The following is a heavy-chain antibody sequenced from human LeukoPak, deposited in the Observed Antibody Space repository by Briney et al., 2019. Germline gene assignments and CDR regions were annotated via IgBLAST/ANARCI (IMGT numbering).Heavy chain of an antibody. CDR3: ARDLFYSVSGTYYNVGRVFNY. V-gene: IGHV1-2*02. CDR1: GYTLTDYP. J-gene: IGHJ4*02. D-gene: IGHD3-10*01. Sequence: GASVKVSCKASGYTLTDYPIHWVRQAPGQGLEWMGWINPNSGGTNYAQKFQGRVTMTRDTSITTAYMELTSLRSDDTAVYYCARDLFYSVSGTYYNVGRVFNYWGQGTLVTVSS. CDR2: INPNSGGT.